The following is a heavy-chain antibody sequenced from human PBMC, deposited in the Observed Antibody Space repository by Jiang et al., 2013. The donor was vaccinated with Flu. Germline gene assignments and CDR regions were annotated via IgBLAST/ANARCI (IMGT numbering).Heavy chain of an antibody. V-gene: IGHV1-3*01. D-gene: IGHD3-3*01. CDR2: INAGNGNI. CDR1: GYPFDSYA. J-gene: IGHJ6*02. CDR3: ARYDYWSGHYALDV. Sequence: SGAEVKKPGASVKVSCKASGYPFDSYAFHWMRQAPGQRPEWMGWINAGNGNIRYSQNFQDRVTISMNTSASTVYMEVSSLRSEDTATYYCARYDYWSGHYALDVWGQGTPVIVS.